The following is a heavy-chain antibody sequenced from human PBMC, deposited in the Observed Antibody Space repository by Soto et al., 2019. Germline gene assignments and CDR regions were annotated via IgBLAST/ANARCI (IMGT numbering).Heavy chain of an antibody. CDR3: ARDFRPPYGVRYFDY. Sequence: EVQLVESGGGLVQPGGSLRLSCAASGFTVSSNYMSWVRQAPGKGLEWVSVIYSGGSTYYADSVKGRFTMSRHNSKNTLYLLMNSLRAEDTAVYYCARDFRPPYGVRYFDYWGQGTLVTVSS. V-gene: IGHV3-53*04. CDR1: GFTVSSNY. J-gene: IGHJ4*02. CDR2: IYSGGST. D-gene: IGHD4-17*01.